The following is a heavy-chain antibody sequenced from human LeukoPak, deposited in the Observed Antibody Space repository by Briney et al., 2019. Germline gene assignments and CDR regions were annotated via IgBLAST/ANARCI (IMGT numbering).Heavy chain of an antibody. D-gene: IGHD2-15*01. CDR2: ISPFNGNT. Sequence: ASVKVSCKASGYTFTSYGISWVRQAPGQGLEWMGWISPFNGNTNYAQKVQGRVTMTRDTSISTAYMELSGLRSDDTAVYYCARDRGGYYDYWGQGTLVTVSS. CDR3: ARDRGGYYDY. CDR1: GYTFTSYG. J-gene: IGHJ4*02. V-gene: IGHV1-18*01.